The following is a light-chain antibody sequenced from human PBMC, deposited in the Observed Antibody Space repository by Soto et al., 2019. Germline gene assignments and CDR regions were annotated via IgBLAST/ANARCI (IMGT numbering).Light chain of an antibody. V-gene: IGLV3-21*03. CDR3: QLWDSSIDQGV. CDR2: YVS. J-gene: IGLJ3*02. CDR1: RIGTNA. Sequence: SYELTQPPSVSVAPEKTATITCGGDRIGTNAVHWYQQKPGQAPLLVVYYVSDRPSGIPERISGSTSGNTATLTISRVEAGDEADYYCQLWDSSIDQGVFGGGTKLTVL.